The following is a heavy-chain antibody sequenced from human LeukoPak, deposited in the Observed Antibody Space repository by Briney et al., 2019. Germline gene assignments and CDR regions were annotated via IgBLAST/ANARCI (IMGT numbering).Heavy chain of an antibody. CDR3: AKDLVLVGGYYFDY. Sequence: PGGSLRLSCAASGFTFSSYAMSWVRQAPGKGLEWVSAISGSGGSTYYADSVKGRFTISRDNSKNTPYLQMNSLRAEDTAVYYCAKDLVLVGGYYFDYWGQGTLVTVSS. D-gene: IGHD2-8*02. J-gene: IGHJ4*02. CDR2: ISGSGGST. CDR1: GFTFSSYA. V-gene: IGHV3-23*01.